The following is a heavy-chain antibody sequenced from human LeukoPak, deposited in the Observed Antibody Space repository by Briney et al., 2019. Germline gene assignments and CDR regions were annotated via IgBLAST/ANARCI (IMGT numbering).Heavy chain of an antibody. V-gene: IGHV3-21*01. CDR2: ISSSSSYI. CDR3: ARDGYCSGGSCYKGRFDY. Sequence: PGGSLRLSCAASGFTFSSYSMNWVRQAPGKGLEWVSSISSSSSYIYYADSVKGRFTISRDNAKNSLYLQMNSLRAEDTAVYYCARDGYCSGGSCYKGRFDYWGRGTLVTVSS. D-gene: IGHD2-15*01. J-gene: IGHJ2*01. CDR1: GFTFSSYS.